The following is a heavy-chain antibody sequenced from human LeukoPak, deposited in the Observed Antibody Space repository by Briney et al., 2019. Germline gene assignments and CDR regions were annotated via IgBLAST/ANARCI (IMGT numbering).Heavy chain of an antibody. CDR2: INHSGST. V-gene: IGHV4-34*01. CDR1: GGSFSAYY. Sequence: SETLSLTCAVYGGSFSAYYWSWIRQPPGKGLEWIGEINHSGSTNYNPSLKSRVTISVGTSKNQFSLKLSSVTAADTAVYYCARGLAVTTRPTLGLFDYWGQGTLVTVSS. CDR3: ARGLAVTTRPTLGLFDY. D-gene: IGHD4-17*01. J-gene: IGHJ4*02.